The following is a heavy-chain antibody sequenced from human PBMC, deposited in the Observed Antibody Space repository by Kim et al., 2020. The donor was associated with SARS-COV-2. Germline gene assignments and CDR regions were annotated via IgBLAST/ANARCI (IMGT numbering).Heavy chain of an antibody. CDR1: GFTFSSYA. CDR3: AKDDTPVAATPFYYYYGMDD. Sequence: GGSLRLSCAASGFTFSSYAMSWVRQAPGKGLEWVSAISGSGVSTYYADSVKGRFTISRDNSKNTLYLQMNSLRADDTAVYYCAKDDTPVAATPFYYYYGMDDWGQGTTVTVSS. CDR2: ISGSGVST. J-gene: IGHJ6*02. D-gene: IGHD2-15*01. V-gene: IGHV3-23*01.